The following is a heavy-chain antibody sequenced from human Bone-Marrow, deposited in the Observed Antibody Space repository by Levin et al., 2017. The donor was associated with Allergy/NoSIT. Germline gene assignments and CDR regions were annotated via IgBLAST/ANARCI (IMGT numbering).Heavy chain of an antibody. CDR1: GFTVNNNF. V-gene: IGHV3-53*01. CDR3: ARDRTCNGGSCYGS. CDR2: IYSVGVT. Sequence: QPGGSLRLSCAASGFTVNNNFMLWFRQAPGKGLEWVSLIYSVGVTHYADSVKGRFTISRDSSKNTLYLQMNSLRAEDTAVYYCARDRTCNGGSCYGSWGQGTLVTVSS. J-gene: IGHJ4*02. D-gene: IGHD2-15*01.